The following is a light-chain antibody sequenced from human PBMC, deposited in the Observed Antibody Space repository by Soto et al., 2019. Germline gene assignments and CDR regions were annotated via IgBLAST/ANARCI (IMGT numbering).Light chain of an antibody. CDR3: QSYDSSLSGWV. V-gene: IGLV1-40*01. CDR1: SSNIGAGYD. Sequence: QSVLTQSPSVSGAPGQRVTISCTGSSSNIGAGYDVHWYQQLPGTAPKLLISGNSNRPSGVPDRFSGSKSGTSASLAITGLQAEDEADYYCQSYDSSLSGWVFGGGTQVTVL. J-gene: IGLJ3*02. CDR2: GNS.